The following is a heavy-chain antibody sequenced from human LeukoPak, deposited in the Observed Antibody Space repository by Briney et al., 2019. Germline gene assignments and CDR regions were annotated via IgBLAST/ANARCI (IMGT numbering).Heavy chain of an antibody. CDR1: GFTFSSYG. D-gene: IGHD6-13*01. CDR3: ARDGGSSWYFDY. J-gene: IGHJ4*02. Sequence: GGTLRLSCAASGFTFSSYGMSWIRQAPGKGLEWVSYISSSGNSTYYSDSVRGRFTISRDNAKNSLHLQMNSLRAEDTAVYYCARDGGSSWYFDYWGQGTLATVSS. CDR2: ISSSGNST. V-gene: IGHV3-48*04.